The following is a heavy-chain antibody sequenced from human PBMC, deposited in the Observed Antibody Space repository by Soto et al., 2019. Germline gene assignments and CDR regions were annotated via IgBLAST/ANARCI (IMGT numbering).Heavy chain of an antibody. CDR3: ARVAACYYGMDV. CDR2: IYYSGST. D-gene: IGHD6-25*01. Sequence: SETLSLTCTVSGGSISSYYWSWIRQPPGEGLEWIGYIYYSGSTNYNPSLKSRVTISVDTSKNQFSLKLSSVTAADTAVYYCARVAACYYGMDVWGQGTTVTVSS. V-gene: IGHV4-59*01. CDR1: GGSISSYY. J-gene: IGHJ6*02.